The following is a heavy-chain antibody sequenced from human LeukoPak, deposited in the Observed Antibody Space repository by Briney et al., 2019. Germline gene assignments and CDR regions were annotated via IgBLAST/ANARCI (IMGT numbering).Heavy chain of an antibody. D-gene: IGHD3-9*01. J-gene: IGHJ4*02. Sequence: PSETLSLTCTVSGDSISSGDYYWTWIRQPPGRGLEWIGYIYYSGSTYYNPSLRSRVTISVDTSKNQFSLKLSSVTAADTAVYYCARVTSDGVTGYGDIGYWGQGPWSPSPQ. CDR2: IYYSGST. V-gene: IGHV4-30-4*01. CDR3: ARVTSDGVTGYGDIGY. CDR1: GDSISSGDYY.